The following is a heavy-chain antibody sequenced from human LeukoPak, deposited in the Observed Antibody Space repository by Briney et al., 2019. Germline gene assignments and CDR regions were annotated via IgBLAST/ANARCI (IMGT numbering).Heavy chain of an antibody. CDR3: AKDSMAFDY. Sequence: GGSLRLSCAASGFTFSSYGMNWVRQTPGKGLEWVAVISYDGSNKYYADSVKGRFTVSRDNSKNTLYLQMNSLRAEDTAVYHCAKDSMAFDYWGQGTLVTVSS. CDR2: ISYDGSNK. D-gene: IGHD2/OR15-2a*01. J-gene: IGHJ4*02. CDR1: GFTFSSYG. V-gene: IGHV3-30*18.